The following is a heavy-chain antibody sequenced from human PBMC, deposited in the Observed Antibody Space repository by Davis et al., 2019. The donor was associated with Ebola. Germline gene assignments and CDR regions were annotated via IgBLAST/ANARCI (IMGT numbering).Heavy chain of an antibody. Sequence: GGSLRLSCAASRFTFSSYSMNWVRQAPGKGLEWVSSISSSSSYIYYADSVKGRLTISRDNAKNSLYLQMNSLRAEDTAVYYCARDWYYYDSSGYGMVPDYWGQGTLVTVSS. CDR1: RFTFSSYS. J-gene: IGHJ4*02. CDR2: ISSSSSYI. CDR3: ARDWYYYDSSGYGMVPDY. D-gene: IGHD3-22*01. V-gene: IGHV3-21*01.